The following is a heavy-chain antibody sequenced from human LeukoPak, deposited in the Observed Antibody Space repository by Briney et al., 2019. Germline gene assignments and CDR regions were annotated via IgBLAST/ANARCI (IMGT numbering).Heavy chain of an antibody. CDR2: ITPNSGGT. CDR1: GYTFTGYY. CDR3: ARETKKGDFWSGYYSGANDY. D-gene: IGHD3-3*01. J-gene: IGHJ4*02. Sequence: ASVKVSCKASGYTFTGYYMHWVRQAPGQGLEWMGWITPNSGGTNYAQKFQGRVTITADKSTSTAYMELSSLRSEDTAVYYCARETKKGDFWSGYYSGANDYWGQGTLVTVSS. V-gene: IGHV1-2*02.